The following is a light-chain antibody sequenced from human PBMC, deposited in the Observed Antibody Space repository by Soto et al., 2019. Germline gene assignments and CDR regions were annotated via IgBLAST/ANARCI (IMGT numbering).Light chain of an antibody. Sequence: DTQMTQSPSTLSASVGDRVTITCRASQSIGSWLAWYQQKPGKAPKLLIYKTSILENGVPSRFSGSGSGTEFTLTISSLQPDDFATYYCQQYHNYLWTFGQGTKVDIK. V-gene: IGKV1-5*03. CDR2: KTS. CDR3: QQYHNYLWT. J-gene: IGKJ1*01. CDR1: QSIGSW.